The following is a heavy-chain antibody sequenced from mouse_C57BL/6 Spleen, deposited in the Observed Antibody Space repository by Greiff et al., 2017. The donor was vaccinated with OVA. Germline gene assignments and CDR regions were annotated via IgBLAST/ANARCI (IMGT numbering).Heavy chain of an antibody. J-gene: IGHJ3*01. CDR3: AREVY. V-gene: IGHV3-6*01. CDR1: GYSITSGYY. Sequence: EVKLLESGPGLVKPSQSLSLTCSVTGYSITSGYYWNWIRQFPGNKLEWMGYISYDGSNNYNPSLKNRISITRDTSKNQFFLKLNSVTTEDTATYYCAREVYWGQGTLVTVSA. CDR2: ISYDGSN.